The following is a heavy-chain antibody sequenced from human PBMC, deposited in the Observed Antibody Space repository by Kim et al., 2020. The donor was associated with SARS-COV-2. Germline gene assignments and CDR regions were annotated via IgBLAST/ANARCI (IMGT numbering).Heavy chain of an antibody. D-gene: IGHD3-22*01. CDR2: ISYDGSNK. V-gene: IGHV3-30*18. Sequence: GGSLRLSCAASGFTFSSYGMHWVRQAPGKGLEWVAVISYDGSNKYYADSVKGRFTISRDNSKNTLYLQMNSLRAEDTAVYYCAKDRHYSDSSGAAGAWG. CDR1: GFTFSSYG. J-gene: IGHJ5*01. CDR3: AKDRHYSDSSGAAGA.